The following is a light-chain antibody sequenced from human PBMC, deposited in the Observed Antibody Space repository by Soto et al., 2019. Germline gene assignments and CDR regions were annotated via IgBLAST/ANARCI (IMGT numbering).Light chain of an antibody. J-gene: IGKJ4*01. V-gene: IGKV3-11*01. CDR2: GAS. CDR3: PQRSDWPPGFT. Sequence: EIVLTQSPDTLSLSPGERATLSCRASQSIGSSLAWYQQKPAQAPRLLIYGASNRATGIPARFSGSGSGTDFTLTISSLEPEDFAVYYCPQRSDWPPGFTFGGGTKVEIK. CDR1: QSIGSS.